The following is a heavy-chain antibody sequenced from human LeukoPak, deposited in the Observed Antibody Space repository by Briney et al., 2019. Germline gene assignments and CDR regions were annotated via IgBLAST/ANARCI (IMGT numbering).Heavy chain of an antibody. CDR3: AKGPRSPSSHADY. J-gene: IGHJ4*02. V-gene: IGHV3-23*01. Sequence: GGSLRLSCAASGFTFSSDAMSWVRQGPGKGLEWVSAISGSGGSTYYADSVKGRFTISRDNSKNTLYLQMNSLRAEDTAVYYCAKGPRSPSSHADYWGQGTLVTVSS. D-gene: IGHD2-2*01. CDR1: GFTFSSDA. CDR2: ISGSGGST.